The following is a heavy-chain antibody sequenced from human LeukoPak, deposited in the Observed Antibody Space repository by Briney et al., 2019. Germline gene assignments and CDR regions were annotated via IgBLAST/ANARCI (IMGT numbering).Heavy chain of an antibody. CDR3: AKGTSSSCYSAPNY. V-gene: IGHV3-23*01. D-gene: IGHD2-15*01. CDR1: GFTFSSYA. J-gene: IGHJ4*02. Sequence: GGSLRLSCAASGFTFSSYAMNWVRQAPGKGLEWVSAICSNDNNTYYANSVKGRFTISRDNSKNTLSLQLNSLRAEDTTVYYCAKGTSSSCYSAPNYWGQGTLVTVSS. CDR2: ICSNDNNT.